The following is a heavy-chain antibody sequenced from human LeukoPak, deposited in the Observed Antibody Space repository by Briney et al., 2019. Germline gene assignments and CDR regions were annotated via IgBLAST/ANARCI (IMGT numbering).Heavy chain of an antibody. V-gene: IGHV1-46*01. J-gene: IGHJ4*02. CDR3: ARPRNPYSSSWPSFDY. D-gene: IGHD6-13*01. CDR1: GYTFTSYY. CDR2: INPSSGST. Sequence: ASVKVSCKASGYTFTSYYMHWVRQAPGQGLEWMGIINPSSGSTSYAQKFQGRVTMTRDTSTSTVYMELSSLTSEDTAVYYCARPRNPYSSSWPSFDYWGQGTLVTVPS.